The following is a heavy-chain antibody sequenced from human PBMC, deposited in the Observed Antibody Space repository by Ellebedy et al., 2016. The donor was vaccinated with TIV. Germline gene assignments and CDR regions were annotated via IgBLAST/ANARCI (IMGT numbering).Heavy chain of an antibody. Sequence: GESLKISCAASGFTFSDCYMNWIRQAPGKGLEWVSSIRSTGSDKYYAESVKGRFTISRDNAQNTLFLQMNSLRVEDTAVYYCARGWSTPDSWGQGTLVIVSS. D-gene: IGHD2-15*01. J-gene: IGHJ4*02. CDR1: GFTFSDCY. CDR2: IRSTGSDK. V-gene: IGHV3-11*04. CDR3: ARGWSTPDS.